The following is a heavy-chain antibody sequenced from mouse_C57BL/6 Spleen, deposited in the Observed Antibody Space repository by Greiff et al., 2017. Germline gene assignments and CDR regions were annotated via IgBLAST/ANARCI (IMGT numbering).Heavy chain of an antibody. CDR2: IDPETGGT. CDR3: TRRDEYDWYFDV. D-gene: IGHD5-1*01. CDR1: GYTFTDYE. J-gene: IGHJ1*03. Sequence: QVQLQQSGAELVRPGASVTLSCKASGYTFTDYEMHWVKQTPVHGLEWIGAIDPETGGTAYNQKFKGKAILTADKSSSTAYMELRSLTSEDSAVYYCTRRDEYDWYFDVWGTGTTVTVSS. V-gene: IGHV1-15*01.